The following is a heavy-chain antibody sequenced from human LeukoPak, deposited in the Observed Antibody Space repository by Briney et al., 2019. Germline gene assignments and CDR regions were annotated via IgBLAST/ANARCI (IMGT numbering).Heavy chain of an antibody. CDR2: IDTGNGET. CDR1: GYTFTNYA. J-gene: IGHJ5*02. V-gene: IGHV1-3*04. CDR3: ARDPPFDP. Sequence: GASVKVSCKASGYTFTNYAIHWVRQAPGQGLEWMGLIDTGNGETKYSQKFQGRVTITRDTSATTAYMELSGLRPEDTAVYYCARDPPFDPWGQGTPATVSS.